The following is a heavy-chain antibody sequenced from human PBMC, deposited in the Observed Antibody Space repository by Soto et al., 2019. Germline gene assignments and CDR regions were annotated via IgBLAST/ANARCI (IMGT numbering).Heavy chain of an antibody. V-gene: IGHV4-39*01. CDR3: VSQRTTVPTKAYVGY. CDR2: VSSGGRS. J-gene: IGHJ4*02. CDR1: GGSVTNSRYY. D-gene: IGHD4-17*01. Sequence: PSETLSLTCTVSGGSVTNSRYYCGWIRQSPGNGLEWIGSVSSGGRSYSKSSVKSRVTISVDTSKNRFSLSLNSVTASDTAVYFYVSQRTTVPTKAYVGYWGPGALATLS.